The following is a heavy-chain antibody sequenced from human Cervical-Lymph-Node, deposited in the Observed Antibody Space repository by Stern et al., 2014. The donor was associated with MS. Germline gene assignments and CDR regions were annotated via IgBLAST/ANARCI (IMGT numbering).Heavy chain of an antibody. J-gene: IGHJ4*02. D-gene: IGHD3-3*01. V-gene: IGHV4-31*03. CDR1: GGSISSGGYY. Sequence: QVQLQESGPGLVKPSQTLSLTCTVSGGSISSGGYYWSWIRQHPGKGLEWIGYIYYSGSTYYNPSLKGRVTISVDTSKNQFSLKLSSVTAADTAVYYCARVAYDFWSGYYPFDYWGQGTLVTVSS. CDR3: ARVAYDFWSGYYPFDY. CDR2: IYYSGST.